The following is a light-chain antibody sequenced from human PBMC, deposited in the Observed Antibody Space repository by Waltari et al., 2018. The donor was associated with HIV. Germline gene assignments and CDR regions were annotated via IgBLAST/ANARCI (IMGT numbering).Light chain of an antibody. CDR2: EVS. CDR3: SSYAGSNSPVV. V-gene: IGLV2-8*01. CDR1: SSDVGGYNY. Sequence: QSALTQPPSASGSPGQSVTISCTGTSSDVGGYNYVSWYQQHPGKAPKLMIYEVSKRPSGVPDRFSGSQSGNTASLTVSGLQAEDEADYYCSSYAGSNSPVVFGGGTKLTVL. J-gene: IGLJ2*01.